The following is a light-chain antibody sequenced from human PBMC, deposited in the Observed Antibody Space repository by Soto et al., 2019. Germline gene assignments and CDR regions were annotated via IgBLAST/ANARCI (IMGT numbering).Light chain of an antibody. V-gene: IGLV2-18*02. Sequence: QSVLTQPPSVSGSPGQSVAISCTGTSSDVGSFNRVSWYQQPPGTAPKLLIYDVSNRPSGVPDRFSGSKSVNTASLTISGLQAEDEADYYCSSFTSSDTYVFGTGTKLTVL. CDR1: SSDVGSFNR. J-gene: IGLJ1*01. CDR3: SSFTSSDTYV. CDR2: DVS.